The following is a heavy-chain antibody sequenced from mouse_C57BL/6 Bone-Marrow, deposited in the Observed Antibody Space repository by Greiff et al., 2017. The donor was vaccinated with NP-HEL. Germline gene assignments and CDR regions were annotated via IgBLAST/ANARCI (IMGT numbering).Heavy chain of an antibody. CDR3: ARLLLQTYWYFDV. CDR2: IYPGDGDT. D-gene: IGHD1-1*01. CDR1: GYAFSSSW. J-gene: IGHJ1*03. Sequence: QVQLKQSGPELVKPGASVKISCKASGYAFSSSWMNWVKQRPGKGLEWIGRIYPGDGDTNYNGKFKGKATLTADKSSSTAYMQLSSLTSEDSAVYFCARLLLQTYWYFDVWGTGTTVTVSS. V-gene: IGHV1-82*01.